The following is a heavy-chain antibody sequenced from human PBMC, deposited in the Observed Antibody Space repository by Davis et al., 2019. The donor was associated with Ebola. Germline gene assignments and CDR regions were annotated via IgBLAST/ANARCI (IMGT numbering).Heavy chain of an antibody. CDR1: GFTVSSSY. V-gene: IGHV3-53*01. CDR2: IYSSTGT. J-gene: IGHJ4*02. CDR3: ARGYSGSSPFDY. D-gene: IGHD1-26*01. Sequence: PGGSLRLSCAASGFTVSSSYMTWVRQAPGKGLEWVSVIYSSTGTYYADSVKGRFTISRDNAKNSLYLQMNSLRAEDTAVYYCARGYSGSSPFDYWGQGTLVTVSS.